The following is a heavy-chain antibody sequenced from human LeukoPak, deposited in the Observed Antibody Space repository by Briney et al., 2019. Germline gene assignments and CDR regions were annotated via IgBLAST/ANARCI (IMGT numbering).Heavy chain of an antibody. CDR3: ANYDYFRGAFDI. Sequence: GGSLRLSCAVSGFTFSAYWMSWVRQAPGKGLEWVSVIYSGGSTYYADFVKGRFTIPRDISRKTLYLQMNSLRAEDTAVYYCANYDYFRGAFDIWGQGTMVTVSS. V-gene: IGHV3-53*01. D-gene: IGHD3-16*01. CDR2: IYSGGST. J-gene: IGHJ3*02. CDR1: GFTFSAYW.